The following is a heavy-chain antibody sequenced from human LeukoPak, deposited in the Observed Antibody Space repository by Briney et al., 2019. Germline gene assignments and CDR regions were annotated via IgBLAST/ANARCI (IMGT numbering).Heavy chain of an antibody. CDR3: ARTLTGEPPDAFDI. CDR2: ISYDGSNK. CDR1: GFTFSSYA. J-gene: IGHJ3*02. V-gene: IGHV3-30-3*01. Sequence: GGSLRLSCAASGFTFSSYAMHWVRQAPGKGLEWVAVISYDGSNKYYADSVKGRFTISRDNSKNTLYLQMNSLRAEDTAVYYCARTLTGEPPDAFDIWGQGTMVTVSS. D-gene: IGHD7-27*01.